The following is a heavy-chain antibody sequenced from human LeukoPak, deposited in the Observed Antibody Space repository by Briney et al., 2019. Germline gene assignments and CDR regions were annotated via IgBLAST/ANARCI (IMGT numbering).Heavy chain of an antibody. D-gene: IGHD6-13*01. J-gene: IGHJ5*02. V-gene: IGHV3-23*01. CDR1: GFTFGSYA. CDR3: ARMPSGIAADNWFDP. Sequence: PGASLRLSCAASGFTFGSYAMSWVRQAPGKGLEWVSAISGSGGSTYYADSVKGRFTISRDNSKNTLYLQMNSLRAEDTAVYYCARMPSGIAADNWFDPWGQGTLVTVSS. CDR2: ISGSGGST.